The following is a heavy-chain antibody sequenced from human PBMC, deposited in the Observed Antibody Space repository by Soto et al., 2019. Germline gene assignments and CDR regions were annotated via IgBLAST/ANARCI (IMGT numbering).Heavy chain of an antibody. Sequence: SVKVSCKASGGTLSSYAISWVRQAPAQGLEWMGGIIPIFGTANYAQKFQGTATITADESTSTAYMELSSLRSEDTAVYYCARDDQMWSRFRNYSYSGMDVWGQGTTVTVSS. CDR1: GGTLSSYA. V-gene: IGHV1-69*13. D-gene: IGHD2-21*01. J-gene: IGHJ6*02. CDR3: ARDDQMWSRFRNYSYSGMDV. CDR2: IIPIFGTA.